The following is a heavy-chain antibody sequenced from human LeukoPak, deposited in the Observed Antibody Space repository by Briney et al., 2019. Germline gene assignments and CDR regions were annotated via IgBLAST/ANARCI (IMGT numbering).Heavy chain of an antibody. D-gene: IGHD3-10*01. Sequence: GGSLRLSCAASGFTVSSNSMSWVRQAPGKGLEWVSIIFSGSNTYYADSVKGRFTIFRDNSKNTLYLQMNSLRAEDTAAYYCARERARLYGSGSPPDYWGQGTLVTVSS. CDR3: ARERARLYGSGSPPDY. V-gene: IGHV3-53*05. CDR2: IFSGSNT. J-gene: IGHJ4*02. CDR1: GFTVSSNS.